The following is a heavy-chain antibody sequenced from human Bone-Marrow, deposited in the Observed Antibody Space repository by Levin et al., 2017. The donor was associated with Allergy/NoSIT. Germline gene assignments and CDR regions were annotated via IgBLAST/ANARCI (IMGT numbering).Heavy chain of an antibody. D-gene: IGHD6-19*01. Sequence: PGGSLRLSCAASGFTFSSYGMHWVRQAPGKGLEWVAVIWYDGSNKYYADSVKGRFTISRDNSKNTLYLQMNSLRAEDTAVYYCARPNSSGWYRQRDAFDIWGQGTMVTVSS. V-gene: IGHV3-33*01. CDR3: ARPNSSGWYRQRDAFDI. CDR1: GFTFSSYG. CDR2: IWYDGSNK. J-gene: IGHJ3*02.